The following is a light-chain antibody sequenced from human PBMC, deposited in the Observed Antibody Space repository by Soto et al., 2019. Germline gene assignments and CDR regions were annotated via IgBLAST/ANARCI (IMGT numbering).Light chain of an antibody. CDR2: LVS. J-gene: IGKJ1*01. CDR1: QSLLHSNGYNY. CDR3: MQPLQTPRT. V-gene: IGKV2-28*01. Sequence: EIVLTQSPLSLPVTPGEPASISCRSSQSLLHSNGYNYVDWYLQKPGQSPQLLIYLVSNRASGVPXXXXXXXXXXXXTLKISRVEAEDVGVYYCMQPLQTPRTCGQGTKV.